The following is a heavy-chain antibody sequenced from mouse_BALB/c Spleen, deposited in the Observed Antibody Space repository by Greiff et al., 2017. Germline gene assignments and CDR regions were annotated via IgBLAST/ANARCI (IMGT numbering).Heavy chain of an antibody. CDR3: ARQGYGSSYHFDY. CDR2: ISNGGGST. Sequence: EVQGVESGGGLVQPGGSLKLSCAASGFTFSSYTMSWVRQTPEKRLEWVAYISNGGGSTYYPDTVKGRFTISRDNAKNTLYLQMSSLKSEDTAMYYCARQGYGSSYHFDYWGQGTTLTVSS. D-gene: IGHD1-1*01. CDR1: GFTFSSYT. V-gene: IGHV5-12-2*01. J-gene: IGHJ2*01.